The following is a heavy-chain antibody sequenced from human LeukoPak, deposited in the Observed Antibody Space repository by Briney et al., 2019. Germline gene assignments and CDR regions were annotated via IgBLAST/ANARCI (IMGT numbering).Heavy chain of an antibody. J-gene: IGHJ4*02. V-gene: IGHV1-18*01. CDR1: GYSFTSYG. CDR3: AREKRGFGY. CDR2: ISAYNGNT. Sequence: ASVKVSCKASGYSFTSYGISWVRQAPGQGLEWMGWISAYNGNTNYAQKLQGRVTMTTDTSTSTVYMELSSLRSEDTAVYYCAREKRGFGYWGQGTLVTVSS. D-gene: IGHD3-10*01.